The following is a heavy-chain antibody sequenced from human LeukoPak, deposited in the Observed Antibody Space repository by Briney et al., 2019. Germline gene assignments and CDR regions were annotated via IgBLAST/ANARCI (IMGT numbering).Heavy chain of an antibody. CDR3: TRNSGWYGIS. V-gene: IGHV3-23*01. Sequence: TGGSLRLSCTGSGFTLSSYEMSWIRQAPGKGLEWVSSIDYSGDGPYYADSVKGRFTMSRDNSKNIVYLQLSTLRPDDTALYYCTRNSGWYGISWGQGTQVTVSS. CDR2: IDYSGDGP. CDR1: GFTLSSYE. D-gene: IGHD6-19*01. J-gene: IGHJ4*02.